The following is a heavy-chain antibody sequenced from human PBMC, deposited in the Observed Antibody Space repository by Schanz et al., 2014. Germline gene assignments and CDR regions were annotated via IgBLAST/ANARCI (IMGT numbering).Heavy chain of an antibody. D-gene: IGHD6-13*01. CDR2: IYHSGST. CDR1: GYSISSGYY. J-gene: IGHJ4*02. V-gene: IGHV4-38-2*02. Sequence: QVQLQESGPGLAKPSETLSLTCTVSGYSISSGYYWGWIRQPPGKGLEWIGRIYHSGSTYYNPSHKRRVTISVDTSKHRFSLKLSSVTAADTAVYYCARERGSSWPTYHFDYWGQGTLITVSS. CDR3: ARERGSSWPTYHFDY.